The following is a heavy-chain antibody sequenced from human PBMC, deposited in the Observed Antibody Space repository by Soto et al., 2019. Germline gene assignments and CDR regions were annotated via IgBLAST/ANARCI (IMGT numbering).Heavy chain of an antibody. D-gene: IGHD1-20*01. CDR3: ARVGITVIDYYYGMDV. Sequence: GASVKVSCKASGGTLSMSLITWVRQATGQGLEWMGEILPMFGTAKYAQRFQGRVTMTRHTSISTAYMELSSLRSEDTAVYYCARVGITVIDYYYGMDVWGQGTTVTVSS. CDR2: ILPMFGTA. V-gene: IGHV1-69*05. CDR1: GGTLSMSL. J-gene: IGHJ6*02.